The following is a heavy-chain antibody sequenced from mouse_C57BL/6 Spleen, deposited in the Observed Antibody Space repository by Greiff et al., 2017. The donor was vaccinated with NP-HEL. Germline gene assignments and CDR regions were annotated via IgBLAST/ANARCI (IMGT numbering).Heavy chain of an antibody. CDR2: INPNNGGT. J-gene: IGHJ2*01. CDR1: GYTFTDYN. Sequence: EVQVVESGPELVKPGASVKMSCKASGYTFTDYNMHWVKQSHGKSLEWIGYINPNNGGTSYNQKFKFKATLTVNKSSSTAYMELRSLTSEDSAVYYCARAYYRNDYWGQGTTLTVSS. CDR3: ARAYYRNDY. V-gene: IGHV1-22*01. D-gene: IGHD2-10*01.